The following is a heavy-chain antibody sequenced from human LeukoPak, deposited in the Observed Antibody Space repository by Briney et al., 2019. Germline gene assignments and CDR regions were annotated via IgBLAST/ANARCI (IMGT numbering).Heavy chain of an antibody. Sequence: PSETLSLTCSVSGGSISSYYWGWIRQPPGRGLEWIGYIYYSGRTNYNPSLKRRVTISVDTSKSQCSLKLSSVTAADTAVYYCARGQFRENCSGGSCYAYYYYYYMDVWGKGTTVTVSS. CDR3: ARGQFRENCSGGSCYAYYYYYYMDV. V-gene: IGHV4-59*01. D-gene: IGHD2-15*01. CDR1: GGSISSYY. CDR2: IYYSGRT. J-gene: IGHJ6*03.